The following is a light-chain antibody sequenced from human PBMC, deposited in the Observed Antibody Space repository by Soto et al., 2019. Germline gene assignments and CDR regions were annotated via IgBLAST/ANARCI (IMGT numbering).Light chain of an antibody. CDR3: QQRSNWRT. V-gene: IGKV3-11*01. CDR2: DAS. Sequence: EFVLTQSPATLSLSPGERATLSCRASQSVSSYLAWYQQKPGQAPRLLIYDASNRATGIPARFSGSGSGTDFTLTISSLEPEDFAVYYCQQRSNWRTFGQGTKVDIK. J-gene: IGKJ1*01. CDR1: QSVSSY.